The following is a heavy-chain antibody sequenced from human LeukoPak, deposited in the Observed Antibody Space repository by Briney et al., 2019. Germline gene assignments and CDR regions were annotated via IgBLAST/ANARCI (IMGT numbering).Heavy chain of an antibody. CDR2: INHSGST. CDR1: GGSFSGYY. V-gene: IGHV4-34*01. J-gene: IGHJ3*02. CDR3: ASGGSNAFDI. D-gene: IGHD5/OR15-5a*01. Sequence: PSETLSLTCAVYGGSFSGYYWSWIRQPPGKGLEWIGEINHSGSTNYNPSLKSRVTISVDTSKNQFSLKLSSVTAADTAVYYCASGGSNAFDIWGQGTMVTVSS.